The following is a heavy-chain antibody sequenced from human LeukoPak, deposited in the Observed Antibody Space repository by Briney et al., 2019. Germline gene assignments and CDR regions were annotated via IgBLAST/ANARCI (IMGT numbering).Heavy chain of an antibody. CDR1: GGSISTYY. CDR3: ARDEDYGSGTD. D-gene: IGHD3-10*01. CDR2: IYDSGST. J-gene: IGHJ4*02. V-gene: IGHV4-59*01. Sequence: SETLSPTCTVSGGSISTYYWSWIRQPPGKGLEWIGYIYDSGSTNYNPSLKSRVSISVDTSKNQFALKMRSVTAADTAVYYCARDEDYGSGTDWGQGTLVTVSS.